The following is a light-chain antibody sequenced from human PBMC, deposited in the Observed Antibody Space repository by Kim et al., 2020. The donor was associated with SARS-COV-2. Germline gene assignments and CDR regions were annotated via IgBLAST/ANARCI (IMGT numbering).Light chain of an antibody. CDR2: DNN. V-gene: IGLV1-51*01. CDR3: GTWDSRLSSAV. Sequence: QSVLTQSPSVSADPGQKVTISCSGSSSNIGNNYVSWYQQLPGTAPKLLIFDNNIRPSGIPDRFSGSKSGTSATLGITGLQTGDEADYYCGTWDSRLSSAVFGGGTQLTVL. J-gene: IGLJ7*01. CDR1: SSNIGNNY.